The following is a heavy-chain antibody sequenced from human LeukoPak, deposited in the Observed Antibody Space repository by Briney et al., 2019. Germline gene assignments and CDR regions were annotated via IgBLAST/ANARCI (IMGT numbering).Heavy chain of an antibody. CDR3: ARHPVGPGGLDV. CDR2: IDHSGNT. V-gene: IGHV4-34*01. Sequence: SETLSLTCAVSGGSFSGHYWSWIRQSPGEGLEWIGEIDHSGNTNYNPSLKGRLTISVDTSKSQFSLRLSSVTAADTAVYYCARHPVGPGGLDVWGQGTTVTVSS. CDR1: GGSFSGHY. J-gene: IGHJ6*02.